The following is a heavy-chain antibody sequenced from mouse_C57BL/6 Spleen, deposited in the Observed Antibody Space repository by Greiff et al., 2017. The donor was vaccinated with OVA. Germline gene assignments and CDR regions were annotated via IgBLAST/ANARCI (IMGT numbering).Heavy chain of an antibody. CDR2: INPSNGGT. Sequence: QVQLQQPGTELVKPGASVKLSCKASGYTFTSYWMHWVKQRPGQGLEWIGNINPSNGGTNYNEKFKSKATLTVDKSSSTAYMQLSSLTSEDSAVYYCARWGLRRVYWYFDVWGTGTTVTVSS. CDR1: GYTFTSYW. J-gene: IGHJ1*03. CDR3: ARWGLRRVYWYFDV. D-gene: IGHD2-2*01. V-gene: IGHV1-53*01.